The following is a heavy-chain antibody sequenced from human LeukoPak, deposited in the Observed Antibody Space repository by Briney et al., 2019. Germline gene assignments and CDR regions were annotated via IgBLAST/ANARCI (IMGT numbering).Heavy chain of an antibody. D-gene: IGHD3-22*01. CDR1: GGSISSYY. CDR2: IYTSGST. V-gene: IGHV4-4*07. J-gene: IGHJ5*02. Sequence: SSETLSLTCTVSGGSISSYYWSWIRQPAGKGLEWIGRIYTSGSTNYNPSLKSRVTMSVDTSKNQLSLKLTSVTAADTAVYYCARPYDSSAYYYLWGQGTLVTVSS. CDR3: ARPYDSSAYYYL.